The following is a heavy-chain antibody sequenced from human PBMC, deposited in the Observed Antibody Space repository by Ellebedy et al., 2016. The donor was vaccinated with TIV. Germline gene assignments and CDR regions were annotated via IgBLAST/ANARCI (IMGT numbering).Heavy chain of an antibody. D-gene: IGHD6-19*01. Sequence: MPSETLSLTCAVSGGSITSSSYYWGWIRQPPGKGLEWLGSIYYSGSTYYNPSLKSRVTISVDTSKNHFSLKLSSVTAADTAVYYCARGREQWLVPMVPGGDWGQGTLVTVSS. J-gene: IGHJ4*02. CDR1: GGSITSSSYY. CDR2: IYYSGST. V-gene: IGHV4-39*02. CDR3: ARGREQWLVPMVPGGD.